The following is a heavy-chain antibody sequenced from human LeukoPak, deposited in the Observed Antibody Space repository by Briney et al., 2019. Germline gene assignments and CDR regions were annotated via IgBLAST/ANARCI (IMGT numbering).Heavy chain of an antibody. CDR1: GYTLTGYY. D-gene: IGHD6-13*01. V-gene: IGHV1-2*02. CDR3: ARGPYSSSWDFDY. Sequence: ASVKVSCKASGYTLTGYYMHWVRQAPGQGLEWMGWINPNSGGTNYAQKFQGRVTMTRDTSISTAYMELSRLRSDDTAVYYCARGPYSSSWDFDYWGQGTLVTVSS. CDR2: INPNSGGT. J-gene: IGHJ4*02.